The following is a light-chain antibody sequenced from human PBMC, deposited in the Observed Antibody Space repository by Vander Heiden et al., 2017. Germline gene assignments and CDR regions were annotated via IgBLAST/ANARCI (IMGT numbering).Light chain of an antibody. CDR3: QQYKHWPFA. V-gene: IGKV3-15*01. Sequence: TVMTQSPGTLSVSPGDRATLSCRASQSVSSNLAWYQQKPGQVPRLLIYDASTRATGIPARFSGSGSGTEFTLTISGLQSEDFAVYYCQQYKHWPFAFGGGTKVEIK. CDR1: QSVSSN. CDR2: DAS. J-gene: IGKJ4*01.